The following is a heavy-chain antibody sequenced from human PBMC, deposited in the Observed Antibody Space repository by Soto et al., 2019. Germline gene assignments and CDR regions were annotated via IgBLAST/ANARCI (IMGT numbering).Heavy chain of an antibody. J-gene: IGHJ4*02. V-gene: IGHV3-30*18. D-gene: IGHD1-26*01. CDR2: ISHDGNNR. CDR3: AKEEYRGSSFDH. CDR1: GFTFSRYG. Sequence: QVQLVESGGGVVQPGRSLRLSCAASGFTFSRYGMHWVRQAPGKGLEWVARISHDGNNRFYADSVKGRFTISRDNSKDTLYLQVNSLRPEDTAVFYCAKEEYRGSSFDHWCQGALVTVSS.